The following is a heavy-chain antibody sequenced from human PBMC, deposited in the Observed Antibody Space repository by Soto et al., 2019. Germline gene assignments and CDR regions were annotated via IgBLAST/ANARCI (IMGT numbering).Heavy chain of an antibody. D-gene: IGHD3-3*01. J-gene: IGHJ4*02. V-gene: IGHV3-74*01. CDR2: INSDGSTT. CDR3: ARDSAMFGVVKVHYFDY. CDR1: GFTFSTYW. Sequence: GGSLRLSCAASGFTFSTYWMHWVRQAPGKGLVWVSRINSDGSTTSYADSVKGRFTISRDNAKNTLYLQMNSLRAEDTALYYCARDSAMFGVVKVHYFDYWGQGTLDTVSS.